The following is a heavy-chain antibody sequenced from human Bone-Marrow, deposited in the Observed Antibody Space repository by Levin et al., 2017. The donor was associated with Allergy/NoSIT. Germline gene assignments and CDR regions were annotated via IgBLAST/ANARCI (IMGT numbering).Heavy chain of an antibody. CDR3: ARLNLVAYDS. D-gene: IGHD2-8*02. V-gene: IGHV3-48*03. CDR1: GFSFSNFE. J-gene: IGHJ4*02. Sequence: GESLKISCAASGFSFSNFEFNWVRQAPGKGLEWISYINGNGKTIYYADSVKGRFTISRDNAENSIYLEMNSLRADDTAIYYCARLNLVAYDSWGQGTLVTVSS. CDR2: INGNGKTI.